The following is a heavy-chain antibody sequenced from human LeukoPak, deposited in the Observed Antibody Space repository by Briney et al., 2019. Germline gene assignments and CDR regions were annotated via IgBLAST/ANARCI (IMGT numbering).Heavy chain of an antibody. CDR3: ARGSHGDYDWYFDL. Sequence: ASMKVSCKAAGYTFTGYYIEWVRQAPGQGLEWSGWINPNSGGTNYAQKFQGRVTMTRDTSISTAYMELCRLRSDDTAVYYCARGSHGDYDWYFDLWGRGALVTVSS. CDR2: INPNSGGT. V-gene: IGHV1-2*02. CDR1: GYTFTGYY. D-gene: IGHD4-17*01. J-gene: IGHJ2*01.